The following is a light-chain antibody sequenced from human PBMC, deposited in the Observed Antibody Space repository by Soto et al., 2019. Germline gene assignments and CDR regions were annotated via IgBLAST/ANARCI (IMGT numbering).Light chain of an antibody. J-gene: IGKJ4*01. V-gene: IGKV3-11*01. CDR2: DAS. Sequence: EIVLTQSPATLSLSPGERATLSCRASQTVSSSLAWYQQKPGQAPRLLIYDASNRATGIPARFSGSGSGTDFTLTISSLEPEDFAVYYCQQYGSSPPLTFGGGTKVDI. CDR3: QQYGSSPPLT. CDR1: QTVSSS.